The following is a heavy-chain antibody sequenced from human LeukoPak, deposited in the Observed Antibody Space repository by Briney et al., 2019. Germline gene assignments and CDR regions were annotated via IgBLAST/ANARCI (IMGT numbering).Heavy chain of an antibody. CDR3: ASSGYCSSTSCYAY. V-gene: IGHV1-69*13. D-gene: IGHD2-2*01. CDR2: IIPIFGTA. CDR1: GGTFSSYA. Sequence: GASVKVSCKASGGTFSSYAISWVRQAPGQGLEWMGGIIPIFGTANYAQKFQGRVTITADESTSTAYMELGSLRSEDTAVYYCASSGYCSSTSCYAYWGQGTLVTVSS. J-gene: IGHJ4*02.